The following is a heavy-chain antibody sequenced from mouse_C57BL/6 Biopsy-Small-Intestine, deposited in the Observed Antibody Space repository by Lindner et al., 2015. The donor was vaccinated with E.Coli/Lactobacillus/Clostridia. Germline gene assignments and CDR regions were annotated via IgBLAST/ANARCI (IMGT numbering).Heavy chain of an antibody. CDR2: INPSSGYT. V-gene: IGHV1-7*01. D-gene: IGHD1-1*01. J-gene: IGHJ2*01. CDR3: ARHSIYFGSSSFDY. CDR1: GYTFTTFW. Sequence: VQLQESGTELAKPGASVKLSCRASGYTFTTFWMHWVKQRPGQGLEWIGYINPSSGYTKYNQKFKDKATLTADKSSTTAYILLSSLTYEDSAVYYCARHSIYFGSSSFDYWGQGTTLTVSS.